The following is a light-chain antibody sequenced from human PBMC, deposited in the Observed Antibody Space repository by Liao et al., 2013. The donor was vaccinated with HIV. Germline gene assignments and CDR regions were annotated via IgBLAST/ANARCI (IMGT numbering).Light chain of an antibody. V-gene: IGLV3-1*01. CDR1: KLGDKY. J-gene: IGLJ2*01. CDR3: QSADSSGTVV. CDR2: QDS. Sequence: SYELTQSPSVSVSPGQTASITCSGDKLGDKYACWYQQKPGQSPVLVIYQDSKRPSGIPERFSGSSSGTTVTLTISGVQAEDEADYYCQSADSSGTVVFGGGTKLTVL.